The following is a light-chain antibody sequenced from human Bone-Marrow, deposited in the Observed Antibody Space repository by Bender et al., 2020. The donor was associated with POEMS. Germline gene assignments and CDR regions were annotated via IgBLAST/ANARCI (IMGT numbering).Light chain of an antibody. V-gene: IGLV3-21*02. Sequence: SYVLTQPPSVSVAPGQTAWITCGGTNIGSKKVHWYQQKVGLAPVVVVYDDSARPSGIFERFSGSNSGNTATLTISRVEAGDEADYYCQVWDSSSDHRFFGTGTQVTVL. CDR1: NIGSKK. CDR2: DDS. CDR3: QVWDSSSDHRF. J-gene: IGLJ1*01.